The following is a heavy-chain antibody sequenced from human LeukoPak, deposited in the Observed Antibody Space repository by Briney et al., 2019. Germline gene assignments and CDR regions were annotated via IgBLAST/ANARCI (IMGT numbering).Heavy chain of an antibody. CDR1: GFTFSSYS. CDR2: ISSSSSYI. J-gene: IGHJ4*02. CDR3: ARGSPPGLFDY. Sequence: GGSLRLSCAASGFTFSSYSMNWVRQAPGKGLEWVSSISSSSSYIYYADSVKGRFTISRDNAKNSLYLQMNSPRAEDTAVYYCARGSPPGLFDYWGQGTLVTVSS. V-gene: IGHV3-21*01. D-gene: IGHD3-10*01.